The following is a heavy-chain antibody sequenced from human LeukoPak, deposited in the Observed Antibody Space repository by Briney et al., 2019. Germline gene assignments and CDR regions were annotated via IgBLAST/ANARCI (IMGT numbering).Heavy chain of an antibody. J-gene: IGHJ5*02. Sequence: ASVKVSCKASGYTFTGYYMHWVRQAPGQGLEWMGWINPNSGGTNYAQKFQGRVTMTRDTSISTAYMELSRLRSDDTAVYYCALVVVVTANNWFDHWGQGTLVTVSS. D-gene: IGHD2-21*02. CDR2: INPNSGGT. CDR1: GYTFTGYY. CDR3: ALVVVVTANNWFDH. V-gene: IGHV1-2*02.